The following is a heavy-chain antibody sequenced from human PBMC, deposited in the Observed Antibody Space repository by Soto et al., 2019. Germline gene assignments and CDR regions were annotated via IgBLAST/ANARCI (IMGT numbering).Heavy chain of an antibody. J-gene: IGHJ6*02. V-gene: IGHV1-3*04. Sequence: QVQLVQSGAEVKKPGASAKVSCKASGYSFSDYTMHWVRRAPGQPPEWMARINTGTASTEYSQKFQGRVTITRDTSATTAYMDLSSLRSEDTAVYYCARGPQDSYGMDVWGQGTTVTVS. CDR2: INTGTAST. CDR1: GYSFSDYT. CDR3: ARGPQDSYGMDV.